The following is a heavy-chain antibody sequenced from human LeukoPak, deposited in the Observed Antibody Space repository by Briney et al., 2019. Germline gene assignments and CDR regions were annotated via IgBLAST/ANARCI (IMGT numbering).Heavy chain of an antibody. J-gene: IGHJ4*02. Sequence: GGSLRLSCAASGFTFSNAWMTWVRQAPGKGLEWVGRIKSKTDGGTTDYAAPVKGRFTISRDDSKNTLYLQMNSLKTEDTAVYYCTRARILTGYYIPPFHFDYWGQGTLVTVSS. CDR3: TRARILTGYYIPPFHFDY. CDR1: GFTFSNAW. D-gene: IGHD3-9*01. CDR2: IKSKTDGGTT. V-gene: IGHV3-15*01.